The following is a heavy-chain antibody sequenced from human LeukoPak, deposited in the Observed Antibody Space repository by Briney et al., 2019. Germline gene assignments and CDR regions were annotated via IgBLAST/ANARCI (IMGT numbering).Heavy chain of an antibody. J-gene: IGHJ5*02. V-gene: IGHV3-30*04. D-gene: IGHD3-10*01. CDR2: ISYDGSNK. CDR3: ARGKWFGELPPPWFDP. Sequence: PGGSLRLSCAASGSTFSSYAMHWVRQAPGKGLEWVAVISYDGSNKYYADSVKGRFTISRDNSKNTLYLQMNSLRAEDTAVYYCARGKWFGELPPPWFDPWGQGTLVTVSS. CDR1: GSTFSSYA.